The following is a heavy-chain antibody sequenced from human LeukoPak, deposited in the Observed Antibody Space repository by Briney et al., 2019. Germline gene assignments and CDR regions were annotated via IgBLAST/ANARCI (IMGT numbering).Heavy chain of an antibody. J-gene: IGHJ4*02. Sequence: SETLSLTCTVSGASIRDYYWTWIRQPPGKGLEWIGYIHYSGGTNYNPSLQSRVTISVDTSKNQFSLRVISVTAADTAVYYCATTSGTSPIDSWGQGTLVTVSS. V-gene: IGHV4-59*01. CDR1: GASIRDYY. CDR3: ATTSGTSPIDS. CDR2: IHYSGGT.